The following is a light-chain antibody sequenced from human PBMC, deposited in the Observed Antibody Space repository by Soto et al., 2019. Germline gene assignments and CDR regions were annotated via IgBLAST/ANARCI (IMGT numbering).Light chain of an antibody. V-gene: IGKV1-12*01. Sequence: DIQMTQSPSSVSAFAGDRVTITCRATQGVSSWLAWYQQKPGKAPKLLIYAASSLQSGVPSRVSGSGSGTEFTLTISSLQPEDSATYYCQQADSFPITFGQGTRLEIK. CDR2: AAS. CDR3: QQADSFPIT. CDR1: QGVSSW. J-gene: IGKJ5*01.